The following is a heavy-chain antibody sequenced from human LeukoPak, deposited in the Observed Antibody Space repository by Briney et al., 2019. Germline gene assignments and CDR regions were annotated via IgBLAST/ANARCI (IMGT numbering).Heavy chain of an antibody. D-gene: IGHD6-19*01. J-gene: IGHJ4*02. CDR3: AKAEIPAGYVGY. V-gene: IGHV3-23*01. Sequence: GGSLRLSCAASGFTFNSYAMSWVRQAPGKGLEWVSAISGSGGSTYYADSVKGRFTISRDNSKNTLYLQMNSLRAEDTAVYYCAKAEIPAGYVGYWGQGTLVTVSS. CDR2: ISGSGGST. CDR1: GFTFNSYA.